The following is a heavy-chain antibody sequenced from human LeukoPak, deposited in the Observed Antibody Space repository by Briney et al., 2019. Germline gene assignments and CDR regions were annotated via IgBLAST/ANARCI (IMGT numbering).Heavy chain of an antibody. D-gene: IGHD2-8*01. CDR3: AKGWSQMVYAIRPFDY. V-gene: IGHV3-23*01. Sequence: GGSLRLSCAASGFTFSSYAMSWVRQAPGEWLEWVSSMSYNGGSTYYADSVKGRFTISRDNSKNTLYLQMSSLRAEDTAVYYCAKGWSQMVYAIRPFDYWGQGTLVTVSS. CDR1: GFTFSSYA. J-gene: IGHJ4*02. CDR2: MSYNGGST.